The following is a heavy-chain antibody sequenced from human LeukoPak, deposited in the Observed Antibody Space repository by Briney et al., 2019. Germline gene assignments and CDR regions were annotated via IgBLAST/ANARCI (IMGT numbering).Heavy chain of an antibody. CDR2: IYYSGST. V-gene: IGHV4-39*01. D-gene: IGHD1-7*01. CDR1: GGSISSSSYY. Sequence: SETLSLTCTVSGGSISSSSYYWGWIRQPPGKGLEWIGSIYYSGSTYYNPSLKSRVTISVDTSKNQFSLKLSSVTAADTAVYYCARQDPVELLWFDPWGQGTLVTVSS. J-gene: IGHJ5*02. CDR3: ARQDPVELLWFDP.